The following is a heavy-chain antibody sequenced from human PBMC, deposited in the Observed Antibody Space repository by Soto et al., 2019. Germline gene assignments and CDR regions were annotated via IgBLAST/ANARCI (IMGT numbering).Heavy chain of an antibody. V-gene: IGHV4-31*03. CDR1: GGSIRSPNFS. CDR3: TRGEERVAMPSGY. D-gene: IGHD2-2*01. J-gene: IGHJ4*02. Sequence: SETLSLTCTFIGGSIRSPNFSWSWIRQHPGKGPEWIGNIYYNGTTTYSPSLESRLTISLDPSKNQFSLTLKSVTAADTAVYYCTRGEERVAMPSGYWGQGTLVTVSS. CDR2: IYYNGTT.